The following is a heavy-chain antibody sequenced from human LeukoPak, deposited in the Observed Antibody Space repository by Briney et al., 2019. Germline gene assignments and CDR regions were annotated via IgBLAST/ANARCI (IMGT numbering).Heavy chain of an antibody. D-gene: IGHD3-22*01. V-gene: IGHV1-69*13. J-gene: IGHJ4*02. CDR2: IIPTFGTA. CDR3: ARAPYYDSSGPFDY. CDR1: GGTFSSYA. Sequence: SVKVSCKASGGTFSSYAISWVRQDPEQGLDWIGGIIPTFGTANYAQKLQGRVTITADETTSTAYMELGSLRSEDRAVYYCARAPYYDSSGPFDYWGQGTLVTVSS.